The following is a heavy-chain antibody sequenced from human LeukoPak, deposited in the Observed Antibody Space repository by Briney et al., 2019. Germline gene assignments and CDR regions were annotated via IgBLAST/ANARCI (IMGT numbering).Heavy chain of an antibody. CDR2: IRSKAYGGTT. Sequence: GGALRLFCTASGFNFGDYAMSLFRQAPGKGPEWVGFIRSKAYGGTTEYAASVKGRFTISRDDSKSIAYLQMNSLKTEDTAVYYCTRDRRALGGNYFDYWGQGTLVTVSS. CDR1: GFNFGDYA. J-gene: IGHJ4*02. CDR3: TRDRRALGGNYFDY. V-gene: IGHV3-49*03. D-gene: IGHD3-16*01.